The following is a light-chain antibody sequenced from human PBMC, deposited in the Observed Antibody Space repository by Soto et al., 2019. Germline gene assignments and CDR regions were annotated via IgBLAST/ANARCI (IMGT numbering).Light chain of an antibody. V-gene: IGLV1-51*01. CDR2: DDH. J-gene: IGLJ2*01. CDR1: SSNLEYNY. Sequence: QSVLTQPPSVSAAPGQKVTISCSGGSSNLEYNYASWYQQFPRTAPKLLIYDDHKRPSGIPDRFSGSESGTSATLHITGLQPGDEAEYYCGTWDSHLSAVVFGGGTKLTVL. CDR3: GTWDSHLSAVV.